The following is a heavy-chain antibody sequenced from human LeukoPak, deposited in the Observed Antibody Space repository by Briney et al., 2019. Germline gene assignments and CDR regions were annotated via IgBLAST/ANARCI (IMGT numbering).Heavy chain of an antibody. CDR1: GFTFSSYA. CDR3: ARGLISSGRRGGAFDI. D-gene: IGHD6-19*01. CDR2: IKQDGSEK. J-gene: IGHJ3*02. Sequence: GGSLRLSCAASGFTFSSYAMSWVRQAPGKGLEWVANIKQDGSEKYHVDSVKGRFTISRDNAKNSLYLQMNSLRAEDTAVYYCARGLISSGRRGGAFDIWGQGTMSPSLQ. V-gene: IGHV3-7*01.